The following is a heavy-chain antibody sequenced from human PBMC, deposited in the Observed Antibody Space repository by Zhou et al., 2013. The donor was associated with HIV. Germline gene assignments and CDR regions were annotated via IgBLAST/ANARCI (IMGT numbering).Heavy chain of an antibody. V-gene: IGHV1-69*05. Sequence: QVQLVQSGAEVKKPGSSVKVSCKASGGTFSSYAISWVRQAPGQGLEWMGGIIPIFGTVNYAQKFQDRLTITTDGSTRTAYMELSGLTSEDTAVYYCARGHHCGDQCYFHFDTWGQGSLVTVSS. CDR2: IIPIFGTV. D-gene: IGHD2-21*01. CDR3: ARGHHCGDQCYFHFDT. CDR1: GGTFSSYA. J-gene: IGHJ4*02.